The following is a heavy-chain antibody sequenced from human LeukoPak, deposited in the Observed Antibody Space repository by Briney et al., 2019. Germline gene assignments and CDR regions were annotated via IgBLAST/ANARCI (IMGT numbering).Heavy chain of an antibody. Sequence: GSLRLSCAASGFTFSDYYMSWIRQPPGKGLEWIGYIYYGGSTNYNPSLKSRVTTSVDTSKNQFSLKLSSVTAADTAVYYCARDIIVAGRLRYFDWWGQGTLVTVSS. J-gene: IGHJ4*02. CDR3: ARDIIVAGRLRYFDW. CDR1: GFTFSDYY. V-gene: IGHV4-59*01. CDR2: IYYGGST. D-gene: IGHD3-9*01.